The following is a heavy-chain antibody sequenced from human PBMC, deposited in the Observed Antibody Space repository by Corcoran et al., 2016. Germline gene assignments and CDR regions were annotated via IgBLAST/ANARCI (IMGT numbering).Heavy chain of an antibody. CDR2: INPSGGST. CDR1: GYTFTSYY. V-gene: IGHV1-46*01. J-gene: IGHJ4*02. Sequence: QVQLVQSGAEVKKPGASVKVSCKASGYTFTSYYMHWVRQAPGQGLEWMGIINPSGGSTSYAQKFQGRVTMTRDTSTSPVYMELSSLRSEDTAVYYCAGGRLRAGGYRPSSSAPGQPTAGGACMDYWGQGTLVTVSS. D-gene: IGHD6-6*01. CDR3: AGGRLRAGGYRPSSSAPGQPTAGGACMDY.